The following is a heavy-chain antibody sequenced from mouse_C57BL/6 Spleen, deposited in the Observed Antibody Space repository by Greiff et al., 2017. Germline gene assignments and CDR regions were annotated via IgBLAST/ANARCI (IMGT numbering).Heavy chain of an antibody. CDR2: INPNNGST. V-gene: IGHV1-26*01. J-gene: IGHJ3*01. CDR1: GYTFTDYY. Sequence: EVQLQQSGPELVKPWASVKISCKASGYTFTDYYMNWVKQSHGKSLEWIGDINPNNGSTSYNQKFKGKSTLTVDTSSSTAYMELRSLTSEDSAVYYCARTGKYSNYEGFAYWGQGTLVTVSA. D-gene: IGHD2-5*01. CDR3: ARTGKYSNYEGFAY.